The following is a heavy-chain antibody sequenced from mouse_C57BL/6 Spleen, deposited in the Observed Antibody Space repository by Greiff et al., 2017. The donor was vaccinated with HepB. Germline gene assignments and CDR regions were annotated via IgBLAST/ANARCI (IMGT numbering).Heavy chain of an antibody. CDR2: IHPNSGST. J-gene: IGHJ1*03. CDR1: GYTFTSYW. V-gene: IGHV1-64*01. CDR3: ARPPRLQDYWYFDV. Sequence: QVQLQQPGAELVKPGASVKLSCKASGYTFTSYWMHWVKQRPGQGLEWIGMIHPNSGSTNYNEKFKSKATLTVDKSSSTAYMQLSSLTSEDSAVYYCARPPRLQDYWYFDVWGTGTTVTVSS. D-gene: IGHD1-2*01.